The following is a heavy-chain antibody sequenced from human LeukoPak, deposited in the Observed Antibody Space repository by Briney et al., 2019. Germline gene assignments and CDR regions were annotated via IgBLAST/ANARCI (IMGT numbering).Heavy chain of an antibody. V-gene: IGHV4-59*01. CDR2: IYYGGST. Sequence: SETLALTSSFSGGSISSYYWTWIRRPPHKGLELIGLIYYGGSTNYNPSLQTRVTISVDVFKKQFFLKLTSVAAADTAVYYCARGLSGSYWDFWGQGTLVSVSS. J-gene: IGHJ4*02. D-gene: IGHD1-26*01. CDR1: GGSISSYY. CDR3: ARGLSGSYWDF.